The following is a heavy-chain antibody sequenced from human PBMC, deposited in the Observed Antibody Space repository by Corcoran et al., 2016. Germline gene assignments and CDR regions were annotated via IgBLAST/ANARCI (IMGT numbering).Heavy chain of an antibody. V-gene: IGHV3-48*04. J-gene: IGHJ5*02. Sequence: EVQLVESGGGLVQPGGSLRLSCAASGFTFSSYSMNWVRQAPGKGLEWVSYISSSSSTIYYADSVKGRFTISRDNAKNSLYLQMNRLGAEDTAVDYWAGERRGGKGWFDPWGQGTLVTVSS. D-gene: IGHD3-16*01. CDR3: AGERRGGKGWFDP. CDR2: ISSSSSTI. CDR1: GFTFSSYS.